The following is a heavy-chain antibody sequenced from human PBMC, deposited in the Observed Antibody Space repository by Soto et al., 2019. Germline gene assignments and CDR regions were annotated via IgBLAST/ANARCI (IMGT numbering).Heavy chain of an antibody. CDR2: ISGSGGST. CDR1: GFTFSNYA. Sequence: HPGGSLRLSCAASGFTFSNYAMNWVRQAPGKGLEWVSGISGSGGSTYYADSVKGRFTISRDNSKNTLYLQMDSLRAEDTAIYYCAKEPDYHFGSGSYRYWGQGTLVTVSS. J-gene: IGHJ4*02. D-gene: IGHD3-10*01. CDR3: AKEPDYHFGSGSYRY. V-gene: IGHV3-23*01.